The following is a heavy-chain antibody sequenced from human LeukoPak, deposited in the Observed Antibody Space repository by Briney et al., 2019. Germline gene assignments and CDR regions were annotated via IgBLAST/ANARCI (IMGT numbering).Heavy chain of an antibody. V-gene: IGHV1-18*01. CDR2: ISAYNGNT. CDR3: ARLYSSNKNYYYYDMDV. D-gene: IGHD6-13*01. Sequence: ASVKVSCKASGYTFTSYGISWVRQAPGQGLEWMGWISAYNGNTNYAQKLQGRVTMTTDTSTSTAYMELRSLRSDDTAVYYCARLYSSNKNYYYYDMDVWGKGTTVTVSS. J-gene: IGHJ6*03. CDR1: GYTFTSYG.